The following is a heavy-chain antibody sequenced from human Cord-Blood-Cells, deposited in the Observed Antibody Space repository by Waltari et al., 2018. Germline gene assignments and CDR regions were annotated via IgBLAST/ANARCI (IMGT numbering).Heavy chain of an antibody. CDR1: GSHSVAYR. Sequence: EVQLVESGGGLVKPGGALGSSCASSGSHSVAYRVHWVRQATGNGLEWVSSISSSSSYIYYADSVKGRFTISRDNAKNSLYLQMNSLRAEDTAVYYCARDQLGISYFDLWGRGTLVTVSS. CDR3: ARDQLGISYFDL. J-gene: IGHJ2*01. V-gene: IGHV3-21*01. D-gene: IGHD6-13*01. CDR2: ISSSSSYI.